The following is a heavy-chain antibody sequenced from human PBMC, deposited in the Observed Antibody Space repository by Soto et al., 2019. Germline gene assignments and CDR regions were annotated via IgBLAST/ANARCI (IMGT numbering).Heavy chain of an antibody. CDR3: ARDFYRVAGTVEH. J-gene: IGHJ1*01. V-gene: IGHV3-48*01. Sequence: GGSLRLSCAASGFTFSSYSMNWVRQAPGKGLEWVSYISSSSSTIYYADSVKGRFTISRDNAKNSLYLQMNSLRAEDTAVYYCARDFYRVAGTVEHWGQGTLVTVSS. CDR1: GFTFSSYS. D-gene: IGHD6-19*01. CDR2: ISSSSSTI.